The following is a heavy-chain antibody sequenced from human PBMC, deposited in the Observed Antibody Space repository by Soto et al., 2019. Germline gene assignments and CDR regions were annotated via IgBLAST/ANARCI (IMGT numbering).Heavy chain of an antibody. D-gene: IGHD6-6*01. J-gene: IGHJ3*02. V-gene: IGHV2-5*01. Sequence: SGPNLVNAARTRKLACSFWGFSLSTSGAGVGWXRQSPGKALERLVFIYWSSDEQYRPTLXSRLTIIKATFKNQVVLIMTDMDPVDTATYFCARGLATLPVFAFDIWGQGAMVTVSS. CDR3: ARGLATLPVFAFDI. CDR2: IYWSSDE. CDR1: GFSLSTSGAG.